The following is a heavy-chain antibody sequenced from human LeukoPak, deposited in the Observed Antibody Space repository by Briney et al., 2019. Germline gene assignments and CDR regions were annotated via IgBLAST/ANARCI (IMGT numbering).Heavy chain of an antibody. D-gene: IGHD6-19*01. CDR1: QFSISYDW. CDR3: VRGSGWFFGL. V-gene: IGHV3-7*01. CDR2: IKEDGRDI. J-gene: IGHJ4*02. Sequence: GGSLRLPCAASQFSISYDWMHWVRQAPGKGLEWVASIKEDGRDIHYLDSVKGRFSISRDNAKNSLYLEMNTLRAEDTAVYYCVRGSGWFFGLWGQGSLVTVSS.